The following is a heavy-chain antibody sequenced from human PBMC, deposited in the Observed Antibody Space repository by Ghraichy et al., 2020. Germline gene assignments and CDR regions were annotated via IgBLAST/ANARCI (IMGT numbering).Heavy chain of an antibody. CDR2: IYHSGST. D-gene: IGHD3-10*01. Sequence: SQTLSLTCTVSGYSISSGYYWGWIRQPPGKGLEWIGSIYHSGSTYYNPSLKSRVTISVDTSKNQFSLKLSSVTAADTAVYYCARGGSAPALVQGVWGQGTLVTVSS. CDR1: GYSISSGYY. J-gene: IGHJ4*02. V-gene: IGHV4-38-2*02. CDR3: ARGGSAPALVQGV.